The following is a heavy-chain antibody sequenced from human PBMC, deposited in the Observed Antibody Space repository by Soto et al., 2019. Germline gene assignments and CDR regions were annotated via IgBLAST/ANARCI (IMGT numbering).Heavy chain of an antibody. Sequence: EVQLLESGGGLVQPGGSLRLSCAASGFTFSSYAMSWVRQAPGKGLEWVSAISGSGGSTYYADSVKGRFTISRDNSKNTLYLQMNSLRAEDTAVYYCARATPPYYDFWSGPRDAFDIWGQGTMVTVSS. CDR3: ARATPPYYDFWSGPRDAFDI. CDR1: GFTFSSYA. V-gene: IGHV3-23*01. D-gene: IGHD3-3*01. CDR2: ISGSGGST. J-gene: IGHJ3*02.